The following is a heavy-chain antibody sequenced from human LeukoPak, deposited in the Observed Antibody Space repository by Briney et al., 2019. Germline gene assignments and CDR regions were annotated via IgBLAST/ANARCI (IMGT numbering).Heavy chain of an antibody. J-gene: IGHJ4*02. V-gene: IGHV3-53*01. CDR3: GGYSSLDH. D-gene: IGHD3-22*01. CDR2: IYSGGDK. Sequence: PGGSLRLSCAASGFIFSSNTIFWVRQAPGKGLEWVSLIYSGGDKRYAASVKGRFTISRDNSKNTLYLQMDSLRVEDTAVYYCGGYSSLDHWGQGTLVTVSS. CDR1: GFIFSSNT.